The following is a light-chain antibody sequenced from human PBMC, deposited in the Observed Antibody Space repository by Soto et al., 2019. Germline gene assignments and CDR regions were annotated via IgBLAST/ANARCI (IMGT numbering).Light chain of an antibody. CDR3: SSYAGSNTVL. CDR1: SSDIGGYYY. CDR2: EVS. J-gene: IGLJ2*01. Sequence: QSVLTQPPSASGSPGQSVTISCTGTSSDIGGYYYVSWYQQHPGKAPKPMIYEVSERPSGVPDRFSGSKSGNTASLTVSGLQAEDEADYYCSSYAGSNTVLFGGGTKVTVL. V-gene: IGLV2-8*01.